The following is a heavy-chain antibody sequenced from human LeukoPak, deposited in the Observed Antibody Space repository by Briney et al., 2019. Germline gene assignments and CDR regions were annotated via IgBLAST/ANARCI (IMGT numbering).Heavy chain of an antibody. CDR1: GFTFSSYA. J-gene: IGHJ4*02. CDR3: AKGAASRGYTYVAN. Sequence: PGGSLRLSCAASGFTFSSYAMTWVRQAPGKGLEWVSAISGSGGSTYYADSVKGRFTISRDNSKNTVYLQMNSLRAEDTAVYYCAKGAASRGYTYVANWGQGTLVTVSS. V-gene: IGHV3-23*01. CDR2: ISGSGGST. D-gene: IGHD5-18*01.